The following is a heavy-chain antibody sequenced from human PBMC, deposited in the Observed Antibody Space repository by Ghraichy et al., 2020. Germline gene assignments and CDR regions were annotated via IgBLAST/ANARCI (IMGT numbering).Heavy chain of an antibody. J-gene: IGHJ6*02. CDR2: ISSSSSYI. V-gene: IGHV3-21*01. CDR3: ARDSSSYYDFWSGYPLYYYYGMDV. Sequence: LSLTCAASGFTFSSYSMNWVRQAPGKGLEWVSSISSSSSYIYYADSVKGRFTISRDNAKNSLYLQMNSLRAEDTAVYYCARDSSSYYDFWSGYPLYYYYGMDVWGQGTTVTVSS. D-gene: IGHD3-3*01. CDR1: GFTFSSYS.